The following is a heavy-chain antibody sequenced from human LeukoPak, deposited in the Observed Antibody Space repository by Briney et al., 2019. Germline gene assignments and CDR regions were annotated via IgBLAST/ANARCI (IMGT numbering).Heavy chain of an antibody. Sequence: GESLKISCKGSGYSFTSYWIGWVRQMPGKGLEWLGIIYPGDADTSYSSSFQCQVTISSDKSISTAYRQWSSLKAPYTSLHYSARLITTSVTAIDYWGQGTLVTVSS. D-gene: IGHD4-17*01. V-gene: IGHV5-51*01. CDR3: ARLITTSVTAIDY. CDR2: IYPGDADT. J-gene: IGHJ4*02. CDR1: GYSFTSYW.